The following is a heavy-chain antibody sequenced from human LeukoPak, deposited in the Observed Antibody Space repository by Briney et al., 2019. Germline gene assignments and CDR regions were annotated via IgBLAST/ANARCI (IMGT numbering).Heavy chain of an antibody. V-gene: IGHV3-23*01. Sequence: GGSLRLSCVASGFTFSSYSMNWVRQAPGKGLEWVSAISGSGGSTYYADSVKGRFTISRDNSKNTLYLQMNSLRAEDTAVYYCAKETPAAGFPDYWGQGTLVTVSS. J-gene: IGHJ4*02. D-gene: IGHD6-13*01. CDR1: GFTFSSYS. CDR3: AKETPAAGFPDY. CDR2: ISGSGGST.